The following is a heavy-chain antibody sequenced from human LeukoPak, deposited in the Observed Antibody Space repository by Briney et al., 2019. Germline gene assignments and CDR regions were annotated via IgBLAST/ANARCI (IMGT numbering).Heavy chain of an antibody. CDR2: IYYSGST. V-gene: IGHV4-59*08. Sequence: KPSETLSLTCTVSGGSIIGYYWSWIRQPPGKGLEWIASIYYSGSTNYNPSLMSRVTVSLDTSKNQFSLKLSSVTAADTAVYYCARGGSSGWYGIDFWGQGTLVTVSS. J-gene: IGHJ4*02. CDR3: ARGGSSGWYGIDF. CDR1: GGSIIGYY. D-gene: IGHD6-19*01.